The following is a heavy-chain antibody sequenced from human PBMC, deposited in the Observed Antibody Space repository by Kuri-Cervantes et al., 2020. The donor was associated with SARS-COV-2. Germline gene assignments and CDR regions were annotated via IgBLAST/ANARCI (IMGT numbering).Heavy chain of an antibody. J-gene: IGHJ4*02. CDR1: GFTVSNYS. Sequence: GESLKILCAASGFTVSNYSMNWVRQAPGKGLEWVAFIRYDGSNKYYADSVKGRFTISRDNSKNTLYLQMNSLRAEDTAVYYCAKDPSPYSVLLWFGEFGFDYWGQGTLVTVSS. D-gene: IGHD3-10*01. CDR2: IRYDGSNK. CDR3: AKDPSPYSVLLWFGEFGFDY. V-gene: IGHV3-30*02.